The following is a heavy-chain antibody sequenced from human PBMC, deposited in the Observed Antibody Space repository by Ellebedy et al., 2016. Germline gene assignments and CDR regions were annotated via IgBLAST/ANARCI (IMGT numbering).Heavy chain of an antibody. Sequence: SETLSLTCAVYGGSFSDYYWNWIRQPPGKGLEWIGEINHSGSTKYKASLKSRVTISIDTSKNQFSLKLSSVTAADTAVYYCARVRRAYGSGRDAFDIWGQGTMVTVSS. CDR1: GGSFSDYY. CDR3: ARVRRAYGSGRDAFDI. V-gene: IGHV4-34*01. CDR2: INHSGST. J-gene: IGHJ3*02. D-gene: IGHD3-10*01.